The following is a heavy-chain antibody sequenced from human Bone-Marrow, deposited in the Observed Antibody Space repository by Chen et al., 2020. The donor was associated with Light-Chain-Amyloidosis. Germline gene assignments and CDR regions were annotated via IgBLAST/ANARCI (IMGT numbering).Heavy chain of an antibody. D-gene: IGHD2-21*02. V-gene: IGHV4-59*01. CDR2: IFYSGST. Sequence: QVQLQESGPGLVKPSETLSLTCSVSETSIDAAYWAWIRKPPGKGLEWIGYIFYSGSTTYNPSLKSRVTMSVDTSTNQFSLKLTSLTTADTAVYYCARVQTVTALNYWGQGTMVTVSS. CDR1: ETSIDAAY. CDR3: ARVQTVTALNY. J-gene: IGHJ4*02.